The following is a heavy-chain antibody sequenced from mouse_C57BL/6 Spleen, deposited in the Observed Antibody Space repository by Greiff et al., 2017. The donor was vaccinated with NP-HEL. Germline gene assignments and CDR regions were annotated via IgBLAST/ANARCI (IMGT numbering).Heavy chain of an antibody. CDR2: IHPNSGST. CDR3: ARRGNYYDYDDGYYYAMDY. CDR1: GYTFTSYW. Sequence: QVQLQQPGAELVKPGASVKLSCKASGYTFTSYWMHWVKQRPGQGLEWIGMIHPNSGSTNYNEKFKSKATLTVDKSSSTAYMQLSSLTSEDSAVYYCARRGNYYDYDDGYYYAMDYWGQGTSVTVSS. V-gene: IGHV1-64*01. D-gene: IGHD2-4*01. J-gene: IGHJ4*01.